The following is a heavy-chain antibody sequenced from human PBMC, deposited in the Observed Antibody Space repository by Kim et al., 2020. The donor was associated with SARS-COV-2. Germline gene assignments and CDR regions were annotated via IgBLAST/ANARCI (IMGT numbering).Heavy chain of an antibody. J-gene: IGHJ3*02. CDR1: GDSVSSNSAA. CDR3: ARERINTCGFDI. V-gene: IGHV6-1*01. Sequence: SETLSLTCAISGDSVSSNSAAWNWIRQSPSRGLEWLGRTYYRSKWYNDYAVSVKSRTSINPDTSKNQFSLQLNSVIPEDTAVYYCARERINTCGFDIWGQGTMVTVSS. D-gene: IGHD2-21*01. CDR2: TYYRSKWYN.